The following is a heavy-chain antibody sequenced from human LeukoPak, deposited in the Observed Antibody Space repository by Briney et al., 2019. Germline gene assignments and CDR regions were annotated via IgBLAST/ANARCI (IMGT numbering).Heavy chain of an antibody. J-gene: IGHJ4*02. CDR1: GFTFSSYA. Sequence: GGSLRLSCAASGFTFSSYAMSWVRQAPGKGLEWVSAISGSGGSTYYADSVKGRFTISRDDSKNTLYLQMNSLRAEDTAVYYCAKDSYGDYAFDYWGQGTLVTVSS. V-gene: IGHV3-23*01. CDR2: ISGSGGST. D-gene: IGHD4-17*01. CDR3: AKDSYGDYAFDY.